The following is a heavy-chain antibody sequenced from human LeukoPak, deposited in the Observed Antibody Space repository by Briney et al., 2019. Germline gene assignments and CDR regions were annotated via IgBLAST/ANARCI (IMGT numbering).Heavy chain of an antibody. CDR1: GFTFSSYS. D-gene: IGHD3-22*01. CDR3: AREGRIYYDSSGYYNFDY. CDR2: ISSSSFTI. J-gene: IGHJ4*02. V-gene: IGHV3-48*01. Sequence: PGGSLRLSCAASGFTFSSYSMNWVRQAPGKGLEWVSYISSSSFTIYYADSVKGRFTISRDNAKNSLYLQLSSLRAEDTAVYYCAREGRIYYDSSGYYNFDYWGQGTLVTVSS.